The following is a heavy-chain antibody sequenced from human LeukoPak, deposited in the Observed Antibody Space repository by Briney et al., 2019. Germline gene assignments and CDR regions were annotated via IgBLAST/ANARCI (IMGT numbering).Heavy chain of an antibody. CDR2: IWYDGSNK. J-gene: IGHJ6*02. Sequence: GGSLRLSCAASGFIFSSFGMHWVRQAPGKGLEGVAVIWYDGSNKYYGDSVKGRFTISRDNSKNTLYLQMNSLRAENTAVYYCARDRYDGGMDVWGQGTTVTVSS. CDR1: GFIFSSFG. CDR3: ARDRYDGGMDV. D-gene: IGHD3-3*01. V-gene: IGHV3-33*01.